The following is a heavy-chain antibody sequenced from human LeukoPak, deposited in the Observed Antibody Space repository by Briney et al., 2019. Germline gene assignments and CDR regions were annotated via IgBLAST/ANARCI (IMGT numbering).Heavy chain of an antibody. D-gene: IGHD3-3*02. CDR1: GFIFSSFG. CDR3: AKISGH. Sequence: GGSLRLSCVASGFIFSSFGLHWARQAPGKGLEWVAFIRYDGSSKYYADSVKGRFTISRDISRNTLYLEMNSLRPDDTAVYYCAKISGHWLQGTLVTVSS. CDR2: IRYDGSSK. V-gene: IGHV3-30*02. J-gene: IGHJ4*02.